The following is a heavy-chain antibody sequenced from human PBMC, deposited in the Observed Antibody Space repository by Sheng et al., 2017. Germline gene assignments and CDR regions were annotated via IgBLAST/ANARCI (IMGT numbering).Heavy chain of an antibody. D-gene: IGHD5-18*01. CDR1: GYSISSGYY. J-gene: IGHJ6*02. CDR2: IYHSGST. V-gene: IGHV4-38-2*02. Sequence: QVQLQESGPGLVKPSETLSLTCAVSGYSISSGYYWGWIRQPPGKGLEWIGSIYHSGSTYYNPSLKSRVTISVDTSKNQFSLKLSSVTAADTAVYYCARDTHSYGAYYYYYGMDVWGQGDHGHRLL. CDR3: ARDTHSYGAYYYYYGMDV.